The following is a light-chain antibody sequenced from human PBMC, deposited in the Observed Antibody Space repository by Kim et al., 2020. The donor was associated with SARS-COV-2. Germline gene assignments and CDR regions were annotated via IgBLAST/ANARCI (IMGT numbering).Light chain of an antibody. CDR3: QTWDSSSDHRV. J-gene: IGLJ3*02. Sequence: SYELTQPPSVSVAPGMTARITCGGNNIGSKNVHWYQQKPGQAPVLVIYYNNDRPSGIPERVPGSNSENTATLTISRVEAGDAADYYCQTWDSSSDHRV. CDR2: YNN. V-gene: IGLV3-21*04. CDR1: NIGSKN.